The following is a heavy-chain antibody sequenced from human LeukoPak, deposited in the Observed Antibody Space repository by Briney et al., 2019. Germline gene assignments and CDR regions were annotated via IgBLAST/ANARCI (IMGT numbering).Heavy chain of an antibody. CDR1: GGSFRGYY. J-gene: IGHJ6*02. Sequence: SETLSLTCAVYGGSFRGYYWSWIRQPPAKGLEWIGEINHSGSTNYNPSLKSRVTISIDTSKNQVSLKLISVTAADAAVYYCARGAGGSGTFRAYYYYGMDVWGQGTTVTVSS. CDR3: ARGAGGSGTFRAYYYYGMDV. D-gene: IGHD3-10*01. CDR2: INHSGST. V-gene: IGHV4-34*01.